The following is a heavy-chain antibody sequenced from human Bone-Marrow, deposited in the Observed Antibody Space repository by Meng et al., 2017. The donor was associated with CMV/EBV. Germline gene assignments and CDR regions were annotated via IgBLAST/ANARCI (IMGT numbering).Heavy chain of an antibody. V-gene: IGHV3-48*04. D-gene: IGHD5-18*01. Sequence: GESLKISCAASGFTFSSYSMNWVRQAPGKGLEWVSYISSSSSTIYYADSVKGRFTISRDNAKSSLYLQMNSLRAEDTAVYYCARAGDRARWIQLWLVAFDIWGQGTMVTVSS. CDR2: ISSSSSTI. J-gene: IGHJ3*02. CDR3: ARAGDRARWIQLWLVAFDI. CDR1: GFTFSSYS.